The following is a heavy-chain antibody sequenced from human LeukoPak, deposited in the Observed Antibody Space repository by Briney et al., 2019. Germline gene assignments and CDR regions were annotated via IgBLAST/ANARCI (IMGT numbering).Heavy chain of an antibody. CDR3: ARTGRGEGDY. CDR2: ISSSSCYI. V-gene: IGHV3-21*01. D-gene: IGHD2-15*01. J-gene: IGHJ4*02. Sequence: GGSLRLSCAASGFTFSSYSMNWVRQAPGKGLEWVSSISSSSCYIYYADSVEGLFTISRDNAKNSLYLQMNSLRAEDTAVYYCARTGRGEGDYWGQGTLVTVSS. CDR1: GFTFSSYS.